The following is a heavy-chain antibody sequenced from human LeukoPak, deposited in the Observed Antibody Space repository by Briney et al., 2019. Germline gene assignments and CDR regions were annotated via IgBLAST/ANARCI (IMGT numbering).Heavy chain of an antibody. Sequence: PGGSLRLSCAASAFTFSSYTMNWVRQAPGKGLEWVSSISSSSNYIYYADSVKGRFTISRDNAKNSLYLQMSSLRADDTAVYYCAREKNGYSHDNWGQGTLVTVSS. J-gene: IGHJ4*02. D-gene: IGHD6-13*01. CDR1: AFTFSSYT. CDR3: AREKNGYSHDN. V-gene: IGHV3-21*01. CDR2: ISSSSNYI.